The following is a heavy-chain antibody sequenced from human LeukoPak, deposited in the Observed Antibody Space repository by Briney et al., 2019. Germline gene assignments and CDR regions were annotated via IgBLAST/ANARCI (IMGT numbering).Heavy chain of an antibody. D-gene: IGHD5-24*01. Sequence: PSETLSLTCTVSGGSISSYYWSWIRQPPGKGLEWIGYIYYSGSTNYNPSLKRRVTISVDTSKNQFSLKLSSVTAADTAVYYCARGGRDGYNNFDYWGQGTLVTVSS. CDR2: IYYSGST. CDR1: GGSISSYY. J-gene: IGHJ4*02. V-gene: IGHV4-59*01. CDR3: ARGGRDGYNNFDY.